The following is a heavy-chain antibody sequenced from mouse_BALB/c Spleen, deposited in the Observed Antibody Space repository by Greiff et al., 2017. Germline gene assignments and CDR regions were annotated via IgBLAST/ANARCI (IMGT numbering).Heavy chain of an antibody. D-gene: IGHD1-2*01. CDR1: GFTFSSYT. V-gene: IGHV5-12-2*01. CDR2: ISNGGGST. J-gene: IGHJ1*01. Sequence: EVNLVESGGGLVQPGGSLKLSCAASGFTFSSYTMSWVRQTPGKRLEWVAYISNGGGSTYYPDTVKGRITISRDNATNTLYLQMSSLKSEDTAMYYCGGQGTASYFDVWGAGTTVTVSS. CDR3: GGQGTASYFDV.